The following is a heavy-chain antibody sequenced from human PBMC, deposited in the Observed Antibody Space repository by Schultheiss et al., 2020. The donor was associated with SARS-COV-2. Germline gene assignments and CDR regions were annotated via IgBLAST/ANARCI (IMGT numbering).Heavy chain of an antibody. J-gene: IGHJ4*02. CDR1: GFTFSSYD. CDR3: ARVAMTTVTELDY. D-gene: IGHD4-17*01. CDR2: IGTAGDT. V-gene: IGHV3-13*03. Sequence: GGSLRLSCAACGFTFSSYDMHWVRQATGKGLEWVSAIGTAGDTYYPGSVKGQFTISRDNSKNTLYLQMNSLRAEDTAVYYCARVAMTTVTELDYWGQGTLVTVSS.